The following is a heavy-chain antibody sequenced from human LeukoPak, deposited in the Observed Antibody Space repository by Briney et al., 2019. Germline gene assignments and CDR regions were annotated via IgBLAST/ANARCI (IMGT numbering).Heavy chain of an antibody. V-gene: IGHV3-7*03. CDR2: IKQDGSEE. D-gene: IGHD6-6*01. J-gene: IGHJ6*02. CDR1: GFSFSSYW. Sequence: GGSLRLSCAASGFSFSSYWMSWVRQAPGNGLEWVANIKQDGSEEVYVDSVKGRFTISRDNAKNSLFLQMNTLRAEDTALYYCARDPYSSTWSYGMDVWGQGTTVTVSS. CDR3: ARDPYSSTWSYGMDV.